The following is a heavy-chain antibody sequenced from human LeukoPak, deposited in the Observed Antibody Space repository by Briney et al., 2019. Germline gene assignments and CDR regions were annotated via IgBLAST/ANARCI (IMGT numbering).Heavy chain of an antibody. J-gene: IGHJ4*02. CDR3: ARRGRNSSGWQDYL. V-gene: IGHV4-4*07. CDR1: GGSISSYY. D-gene: IGHD6-25*01. Sequence: PSETLSLTCTVSGGSISSYYWSWIRQPAGKGLEWIGRIYTSGSTNYNPSLKSRVTISVDKSKNQFSLKLSSVTAADTAVYYCARRGRNSSGWQDYLWGQGTLVTVSS. CDR2: IYTSGST.